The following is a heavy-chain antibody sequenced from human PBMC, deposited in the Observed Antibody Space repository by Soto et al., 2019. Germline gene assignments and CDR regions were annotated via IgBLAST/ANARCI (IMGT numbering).Heavy chain of an antibody. CDR1: GGSISSYY. D-gene: IGHD6-13*01. CDR2: IYYSGST. J-gene: IGHJ5*02. CDR3: ARDRGYRSSRYVFSGGFNWFDP. Sequence: SETLSLTCTLSGGSISSYYWSWIRQPPGKGLEWIGYIYYSGSTNYNPSLKSRVTISVDTSKNQFSLKLSSVTAADTAVYYCARDRGYRSSRYVFSGGFNWFDPWGQGTLVTVSS. V-gene: IGHV4-59*01.